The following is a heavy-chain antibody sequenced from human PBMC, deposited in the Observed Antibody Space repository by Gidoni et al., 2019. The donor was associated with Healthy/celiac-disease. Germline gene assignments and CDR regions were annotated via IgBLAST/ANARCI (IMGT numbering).Heavy chain of an antibody. V-gene: IGHV3-15*01. CDR3: TTDHPHDIGCSGGSCYFPH. CDR1: GFTFSNAW. Sequence: EVQLVESGGGLVKPGGSLRLSCAASGFTFSNAWMSWVRQAPGKGLEWVGRIKSKTDGGTTDYAAPVKGRFTISRDDSKNTLYLQMNSLKPEDTAVYYCTTDHPHDIGCSGGSCYFPHWGQGTLVTVSS. D-gene: IGHD2-15*01. CDR2: IKSKTDGGTT. J-gene: IGHJ4*02.